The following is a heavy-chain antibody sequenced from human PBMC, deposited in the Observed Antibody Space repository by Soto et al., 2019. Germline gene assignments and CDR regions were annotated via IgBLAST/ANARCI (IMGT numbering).Heavy chain of an antibody. J-gene: IGHJ4*02. Sequence: QVPLQESVPRLVKASVTLSLICSVSGGSISDFYWTWVRQNAGRQLEYIGFVHYGGHRDYNPSLERRDTISIDKTKKQVSLSLRSVTAADTAVYYCARGRWELPYWGQGTLVTVSS. D-gene: IGHD1-26*01. CDR1: GGSISDFY. CDR3: ARGRWELPY. CDR2: VHYGGHR. V-gene: IGHV4-59*01.